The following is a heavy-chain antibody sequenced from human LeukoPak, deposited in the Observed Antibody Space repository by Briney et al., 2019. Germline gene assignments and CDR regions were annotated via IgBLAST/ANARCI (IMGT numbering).Heavy chain of an antibody. D-gene: IGHD1-1*01. J-gene: IGHJ3*01. CDR2: IDWDDDK. Sequence: ESGPTLVNPTQTLTLTCTFSGFSLSTSGMCVSWIRQPPGKALEWLARIDWDDDKYYSTSLKTRLTISKDTSKNQVVLTMTNMDPVDTATYCCARITTREPHDAFDVWGQGTVVTVSS. CDR1: GFSLSTSGMC. CDR3: ARITTREPHDAFDV. V-gene: IGHV2-70*11.